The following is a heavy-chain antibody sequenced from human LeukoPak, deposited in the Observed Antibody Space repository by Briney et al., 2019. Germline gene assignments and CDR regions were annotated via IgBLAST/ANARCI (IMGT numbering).Heavy chain of an antibody. CDR3: ARDHAWSGSGSWDWFDP. Sequence: GASVKVSCKASGYTFTTYYLHWVRQAPGHGLEWMGVINPSGDSASYVQQLQGRVTMTRDMSTSTFYMDLSSLTSEDTAVYYCARDHAWSGSGSWDWFDPWGQGTLVTVSS. CDR2: INPSGDSA. J-gene: IGHJ5*02. D-gene: IGHD3-10*01. V-gene: IGHV1-46*01. CDR1: GYTFTTYY.